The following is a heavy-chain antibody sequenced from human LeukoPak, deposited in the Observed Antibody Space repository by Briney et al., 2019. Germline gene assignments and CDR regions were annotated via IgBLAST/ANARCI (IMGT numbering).Heavy chain of an antibody. CDR1: GGSISSYY. Sequence: PSETLSLTCTVSGGSISSYYWSWIRQPPGKGLEWIGYIYYSGSTNYNPSLKSRVTISVDTSKNQFSLKLSSVTAADAAVYYCASASPSGILYYFDYWGQGTLVTVSS. CDR3: ASASPSGILYYFDY. J-gene: IGHJ4*02. D-gene: IGHD2-15*01. CDR2: IYYSGST. V-gene: IGHV4-59*01.